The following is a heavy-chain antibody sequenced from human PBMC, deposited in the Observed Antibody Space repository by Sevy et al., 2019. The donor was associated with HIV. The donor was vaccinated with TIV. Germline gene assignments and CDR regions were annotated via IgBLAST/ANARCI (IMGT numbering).Heavy chain of an antibody. CDR2: ISSSTSYI. V-gene: IGHV3-21*01. J-gene: IGHJ3*02. D-gene: IGHD3-10*01. CDR1: GFTFSSYT. CDR3: VILWFGEFDTFDI. Sequence: GGSLRLSCAASGFTFSSYTINWVRQAPGKVLEWVSSISSSTSYIYCADSLKGRFTISRDNAKNSLFLQMNSLRAEDTAVYYCVILWFGEFDTFDIWGQGTMVTVSS.